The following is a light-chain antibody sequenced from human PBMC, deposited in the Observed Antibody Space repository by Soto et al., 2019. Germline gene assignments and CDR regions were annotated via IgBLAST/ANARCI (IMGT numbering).Light chain of an antibody. CDR1: QSVSSY. CDR2: DAS. Sequence: EIVLTQSPATLSLSPGERATLSCRASQSVSSYLAWYQQKPGQAPRLLIYDASNRATGIPARFSGSGSGTDFTLTISSLEPEDFAVYYCQQRSNFKVTFGQGTRLEIK. J-gene: IGKJ5*01. CDR3: QQRSNFKVT. V-gene: IGKV3-11*01.